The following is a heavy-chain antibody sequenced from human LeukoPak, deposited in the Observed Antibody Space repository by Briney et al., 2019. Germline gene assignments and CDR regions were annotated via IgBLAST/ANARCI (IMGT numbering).Heavy chain of an antibody. CDR2: ISSSSSYI. Sequence: GGSLRLSCAASGFTFSSYSMNWVRQAPGKGLEWVSSISSSSSYIYYADSVKGRFTISRDNSKNTLYLQMNSLRAEDTAVYYCARDLTTTVTFIDYWGQGTLVTVSS. D-gene: IGHD4-17*01. V-gene: IGHV3-21*01. J-gene: IGHJ4*02. CDR3: ARDLTTTVTFIDY. CDR1: GFTFSSYS.